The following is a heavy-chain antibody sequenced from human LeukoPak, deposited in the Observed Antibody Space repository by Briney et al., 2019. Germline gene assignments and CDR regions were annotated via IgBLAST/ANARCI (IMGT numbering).Heavy chain of an antibody. CDR3: ARTYSGYYDSSGYPLRY. J-gene: IGHJ4*02. V-gene: IGHV1-2*06. CDR1: GYTFTGYY. CDR2: INPNSGST. Sequence: ASVKVSCKASGYTFTGYYMHWVRQAPGQGLEWMGRINPNSGSTNYAQKSQGRVTMTRDTSISTAYMELSRLRSDDTAVYYCARTYSGYYDSSGYPLRYWGQGTPVTVSS. D-gene: IGHD3-22*01.